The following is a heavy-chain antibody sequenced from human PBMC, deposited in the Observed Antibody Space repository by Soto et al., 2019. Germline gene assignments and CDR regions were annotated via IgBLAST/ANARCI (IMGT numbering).Heavy chain of an antibody. CDR3: ARDPGTGYYDSSGYYYD. Sequence: GGSLRLSCAASGFTLSSYWMHWVRQAPGKGLVWVSRINSDGSSTSYADSVKGRFTISRDNAKNTLYLQMKSLRAEDTAVYYCARDPGTGYYDSSGYYYDWGQGTLVTSPQ. CDR2: INSDGSST. CDR1: GFTLSSYW. J-gene: IGHJ4*02. D-gene: IGHD3-22*01. V-gene: IGHV3-74*01.